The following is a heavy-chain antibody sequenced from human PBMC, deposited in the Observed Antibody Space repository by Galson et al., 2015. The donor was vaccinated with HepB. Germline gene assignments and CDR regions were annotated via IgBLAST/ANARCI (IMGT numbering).Heavy chain of an antibody. CDR3: AANRFAP. CDR1: GFTLSSSW. CDR2: IKNAGSGGST. Sequence: SLRLSCAASGFTLSSSWMHWVRQAPGKGPVWVSRIKNAGSGGSTTYADSVKGRFTISRDDAKNTLYLQMNSLRVEDTAVYYCAANRFAPWGQGTLVTVSS. V-gene: IGHV3-74*03. J-gene: IGHJ5*02.